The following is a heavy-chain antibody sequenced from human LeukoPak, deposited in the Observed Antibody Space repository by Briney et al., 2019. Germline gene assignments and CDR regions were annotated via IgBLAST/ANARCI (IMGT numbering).Heavy chain of an antibody. Sequence: GGCLSLSCAASGFTFSSYSMNWVRRAPGKGLEWVSSISSSSSYIYYADSVKGRFTISRDNAKNSLYLQMNSLRAEDTAVYYCARDGGYCSGGSCRPFDYWGQGTLVTVSS. D-gene: IGHD2-15*01. CDR3: ARDGGYCSGGSCRPFDY. CDR1: GFTFSSYS. V-gene: IGHV3-21*01. CDR2: ISSSSSYI. J-gene: IGHJ4*02.